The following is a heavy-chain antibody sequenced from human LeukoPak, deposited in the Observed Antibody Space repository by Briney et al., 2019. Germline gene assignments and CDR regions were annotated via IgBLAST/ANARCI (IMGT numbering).Heavy chain of an antibody. CDR3: MRGEVGRNWFDP. Sequence: GRSLRLSCAVSGFTFSTDWMSWVRQAPGKGREWVGSIDEDGSGRYYMGSVKGRVTVSRENAKNSLYLQMNSLRAADTAISYCMRGEVGRNWFDPWGQGTLVTVSS. V-gene: IGHV3-7*03. CDR1: GFTFSTDW. J-gene: IGHJ5*02. CDR2: IDEDGSGR. D-gene: IGHD2-2*01.